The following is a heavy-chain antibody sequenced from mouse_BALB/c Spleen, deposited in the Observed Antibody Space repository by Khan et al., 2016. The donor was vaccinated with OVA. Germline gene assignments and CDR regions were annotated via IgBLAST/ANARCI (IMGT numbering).Heavy chain of an antibody. CDR3: ARNYDYDEGLAY. Sequence: QMQLDESGPGLVQPSQSLSITCTVSGFSLTTYGVHWVRQSPGKGLEWLGVIWSGGTTDYSAAFISRLSITKDNSKSQVFFKMNSLQANDTAIYYCARNYDYDEGLAYWGQGTLVTVSA. CDR2: IWSGGTT. CDR1: GFSLTTYG. D-gene: IGHD2-4*01. J-gene: IGHJ3*01. V-gene: IGHV2-2*02.